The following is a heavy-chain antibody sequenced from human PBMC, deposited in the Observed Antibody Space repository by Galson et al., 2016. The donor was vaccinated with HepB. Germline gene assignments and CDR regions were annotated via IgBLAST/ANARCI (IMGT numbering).Heavy chain of an antibody. Sequence: LRLSCAASGFVFSNFGLSWVRQAPGKGLEWVASISTRRTTYYSDSVQGRFTTSRDNSNNTLYLQMNGLRAEDTAVYYCAKERLVRRIFDHWGQGTLLTVSS. V-gene: IGHV3-23*01. CDR2: ISTRRTT. J-gene: IGHJ4*02. D-gene: IGHD1-1*01. CDR1: GFVFSNFG. CDR3: AKERLVRRIFDH.